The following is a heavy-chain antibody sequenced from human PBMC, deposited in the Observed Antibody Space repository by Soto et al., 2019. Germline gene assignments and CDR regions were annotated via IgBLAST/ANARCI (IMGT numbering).Heavy chain of an antibody. CDR3: AKDMAAAGTGVHY. D-gene: IGHD6-13*01. CDR2: ISYDGSNK. Sequence: GSLRLSCAASGFTFSSYAMHWVRQAPGKGLEWVAVISYDGSNKYYADSVKGRFTISRDNSKNTLYLQMNSLRAEDTALYYCAKDMAAAGTGVHYWGQGTLVTVSS. CDR1: GFTFSSYA. J-gene: IGHJ4*02. V-gene: IGHV3-30-3*01.